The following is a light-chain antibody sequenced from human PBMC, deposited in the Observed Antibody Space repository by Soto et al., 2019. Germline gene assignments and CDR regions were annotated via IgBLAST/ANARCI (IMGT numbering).Light chain of an antibody. CDR1: QSVDSY. CDR3: QQYNNWPRT. CDR2: GAS. Sequence: EIVLTQSPVTLSLSPWERATLSCRASQSVDSYLAWYQQKPGQAPRLLIYGASTRATGIPARFSGSGSGTEFTLTINSLQSEDFAVYYCQQYNNWPRTFGQGTKVDIK. J-gene: IGKJ1*01. V-gene: IGKV3-15*01.